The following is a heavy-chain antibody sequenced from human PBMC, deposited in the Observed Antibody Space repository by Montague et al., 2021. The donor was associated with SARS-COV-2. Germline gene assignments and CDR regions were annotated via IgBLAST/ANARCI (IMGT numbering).Heavy chain of an antibody. V-gene: IGHV4-34*01. CDR2: INHGGST. J-gene: IGHJ4*02. CDR1: GGSFNDYY. Sequence: SETLSLTCAVYGGSFNDYYWGWIRQPPGKGLEWIGEINHGGSTNYSPSLKSRVTISADTSKNQFSLKLKSVTAADTANYYCARGHQGVAMIVVVMIGAKYYFDYWGPGSLVTVSS. CDR3: ARGHQGVAMIVVVMIGAKYYFDY. D-gene: IGHD3-22*01.